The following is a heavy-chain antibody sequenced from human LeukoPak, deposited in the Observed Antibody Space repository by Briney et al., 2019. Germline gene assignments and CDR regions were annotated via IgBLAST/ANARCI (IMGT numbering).Heavy chain of an antibody. V-gene: IGHV3-23*01. CDR3: EKYRDTSGSHGLVDY. D-gene: IGHD3-22*01. Sequence: GGSLRLSSAASGYTFSSYAMSWLRQAPGKGLEWVSAINGSGGRTYYADSVKGRFTISRDNSKTTLYLQMNSLRAEDTAVYYCEKYRDTSGSHGLVDYWGQGILVTVSS. CDR2: INGSGGRT. CDR1: GYTFSSYA. J-gene: IGHJ4*02.